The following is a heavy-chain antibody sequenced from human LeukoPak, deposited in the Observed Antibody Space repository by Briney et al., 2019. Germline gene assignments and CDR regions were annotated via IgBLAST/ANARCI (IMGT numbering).Heavy chain of an antibody. D-gene: IGHD2-2*01. V-gene: IGHV1-69*01. CDR1: GGTFSSNA. CDR3: ARDYLLPAAPPRGYYYYYMDV. CDR2: FIPIFGTA. J-gene: IGHJ6*03. Sequence: SVKVSCKASGGTFSSNAISWVRQAPGQGLEWMGGFIPIFGTANYAQKFQGRVTITADESTSTAYMELSSLRSEDTAVYYCARDYLLPAAPPRGYYYYYMDVWGKGTTVTVSS.